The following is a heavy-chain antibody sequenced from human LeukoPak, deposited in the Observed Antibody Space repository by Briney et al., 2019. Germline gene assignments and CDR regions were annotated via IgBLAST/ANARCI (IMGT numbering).Heavy chain of an antibody. CDR3: ARYSYGMDV. Sequence: SQTLSLTCAISGDSVSSNSAGWNWTRQSPSRGLEWLGRTYHRSKWYNDYAVSVKSRITINPDTSKNQFTLQLNSVTPEDTAVYYCARYSYGMDVWGHGTTVTVSS. CDR2: TYHRSKWYN. CDR1: GDSVSSNSAG. V-gene: IGHV6-1*01. J-gene: IGHJ6*02.